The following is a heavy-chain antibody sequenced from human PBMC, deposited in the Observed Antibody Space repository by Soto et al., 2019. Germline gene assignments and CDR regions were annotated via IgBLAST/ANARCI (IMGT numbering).Heavy chain of an antibody. J-gene: IGHJ4*02. CDR2: IYYSGST. CDR1: GGSISSYY. D-gene: IGHD3-9*01. Sequence: SETLSLTCTVSGGSISSYYWSWIRQPPGKGLEWIGYIYYSGSTNYNPSLKSRVTISVDTSKNQFSLKLSSVTAADTAVYYCARNEGGYDILTGYYTSNFDYWGQGTLVTVSS. V-gene: IGHV4-59*01. CDR3: ARNEGGYDILTGYYTSNFDY.